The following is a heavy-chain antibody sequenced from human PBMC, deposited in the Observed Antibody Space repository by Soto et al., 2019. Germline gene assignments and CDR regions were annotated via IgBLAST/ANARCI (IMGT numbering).Heavy chain of an antibody. CDR2: IAYSGDT. V-gene: IGHV4-59*06. J-gene: IGHJ5*02. D-gene: IGHD3-9*01. CDR1: ADSY. CDR3: ARDFERSAIGP. Sequence: SETLSLTCNLSADSYWFWIRKPPGKGLEWIGYIAYSGDTYYNPSLRSRVTISADRSENKFSLTLKSVTAADTAVYFCARDFERSAIGPWGQGTSVTVYS.